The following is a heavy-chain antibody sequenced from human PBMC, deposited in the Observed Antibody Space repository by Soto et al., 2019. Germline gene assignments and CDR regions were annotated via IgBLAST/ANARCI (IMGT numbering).Heavy chain of an antibody. J-gene: IGHJ4*02. D-gene: IGHD2-2*01. Sequence: PGGSLRLSCAASGFPFSSYWMHWVRQAPGKGLVWVSRINGDGSSITYADSVKGRFTISRDNAKNTLYLQMNSLRAEDAAVYYWIRRGCSTTGCYFNWGRVNLVTVSS. V-gene: IGHV3-74*03. CDR2: INGDGSSI. CDR3: IRRGCSTTGCYFN. CDR1: GFPFSSYW.